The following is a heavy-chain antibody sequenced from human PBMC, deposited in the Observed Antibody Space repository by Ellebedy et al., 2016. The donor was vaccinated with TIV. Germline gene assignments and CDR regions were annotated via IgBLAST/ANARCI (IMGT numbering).Heavy chain of an antibody. CDR1: GYTFTGYY. V-gene: IGHV1-2*02. D-gene: IGHD3-10*01. CDR2: INPNSGGT. J-gene: IGHJ4*02. CDR3: ARDPHDNGSGSYAGGGVVDY. Sequence: AASVKVSCKASGYTFTGYYMHWVRQAPGQGLEWMGWINPNSGGTNYAQKFQGRVTMTRDTSISTAYMELSRLRSDDTAVYYCARDPHDNGSGSYAGGGVVDYWGQGTLVTVSS.